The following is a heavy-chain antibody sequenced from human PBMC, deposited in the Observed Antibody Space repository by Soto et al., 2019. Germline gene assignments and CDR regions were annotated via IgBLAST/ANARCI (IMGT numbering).Heavy chain of an antibody. D-gene: IGHD3-10*01. CDR3: ARGTGAYGSGSYQSYYYYYGMDV. CDR2: INHSGST. Sequence: SETLSLTCAVYGGSFSGYYWSWIRQPPGKGLEWIGEINHSGSTNYNPSLKSRVTISVDTSKNQFSLKLSSVTAADTAVYYCARGTGAYGSGSYQSYYYYYGMDVWGQGTTVTVSS. J-gene: IGHJ6*02. CDR1: GGSFSGYY. V-gene: IGHV4-34*01.